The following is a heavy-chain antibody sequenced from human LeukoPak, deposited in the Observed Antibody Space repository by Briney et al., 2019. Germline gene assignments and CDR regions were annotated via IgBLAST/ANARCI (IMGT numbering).Heavy chain of an antibody. D-gene: IGHD3-10*01. CDR2: IYYSGGT. J-gene: IGHJ4*02. Sequence: PSETVSLTCTVSGGSISSNNYYWVWIRQPPGKGLEWIGSIYYSGGTYHNPSLKSRISISVDTSKNQFFLNLNSETAADTAVYYCARRYYSGPFDYWGQGTLVTVSS. CDR1: GGSISSNNYY. CDR3: ARRYYSGPFDY. V-gene: IGHV4-39*01.